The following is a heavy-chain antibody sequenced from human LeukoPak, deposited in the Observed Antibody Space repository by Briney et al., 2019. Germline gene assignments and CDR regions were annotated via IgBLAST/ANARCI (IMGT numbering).Heavy chain of an antibody. J-gene: IGHJ4*02. CDR3: ATLFFGAPQYYFDY. CDR2: FDPEDGET. Sequence: ASVKVSCKVSGYTLTELSMHWVRQAPGKGLEWMGGFDPEDGETIYAQKFQGRVTMTEDTSTDTAYMELSSLRSEDTAVYYCATLFFGAPQYYFDYWGQGPLVTVSS. D-gene: IGHD3-3*01. CDR1: GYTLTELS. V-gene: IGHV1-24*01.